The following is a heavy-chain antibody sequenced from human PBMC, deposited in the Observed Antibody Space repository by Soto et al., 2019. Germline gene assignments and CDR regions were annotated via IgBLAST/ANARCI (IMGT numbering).Heavy chain of an antibody. CDR1: GYTFTSYG. V-gene: IGHV1-18*04. D-gene: IGHD2-15*01. Sequence: GASVKVSCKASGYTFTSYGISWVRQAPGQGLEWMGWISAYNGNTNYAQKLQGRVTMTTDTSTSTAYMELRSLRSDDTAVYYCAREWEGYCSGGSCYGHWFDPWGPGALVTVSS. CDR2: ISAYNGNT. J-gene: IGHJ5*02. CDR3: AREWEGYCSGGSCYGHWFDP.